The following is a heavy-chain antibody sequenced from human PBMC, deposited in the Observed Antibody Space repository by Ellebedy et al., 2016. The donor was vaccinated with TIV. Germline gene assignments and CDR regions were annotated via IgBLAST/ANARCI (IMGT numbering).Heavy chain of an antibody. CDR3: ARLRYFGSGSYSDY. CDR1: GFTFSSSW. V-gene: IGHV3-7*03. CDR2: IKQDGSDK. Sequence: PGGSLRLSCAASGFTFSSSWMTWVRQAPGKGLEWVANIKQDGSDKFYVDSVKGRFTISRDNAKNSLYLQMSSLRAGDTAIYYCARLRYFGSGSYSDYWGQGTLVTVSS. J-gene: IGHJ4*02. D-gene: IGHD3-10*01.